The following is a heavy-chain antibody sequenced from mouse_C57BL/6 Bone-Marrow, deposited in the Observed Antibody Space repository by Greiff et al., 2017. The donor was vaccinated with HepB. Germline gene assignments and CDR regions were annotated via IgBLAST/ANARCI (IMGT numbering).Heavy chain of an antibody. CDR1: GYTFTSYW. CDR2: IHPNSGST. V-gene: IGHV1-64*01. J-gene: IGHJ3*01. CDR3: ARRKLGHFAY. Sequence: QVQLQQSGAELVKPGASVKLSCKASGYTFTSYWMHWVKQRPGQGLEWIGMIHPNSGSTNYNEKFKSKATLTVDKSSSTAYMQLSSLTSEDSAVYYCARRKLGHFAYWGQGTLVTVSA. D-gene: IGHD4-1*01.